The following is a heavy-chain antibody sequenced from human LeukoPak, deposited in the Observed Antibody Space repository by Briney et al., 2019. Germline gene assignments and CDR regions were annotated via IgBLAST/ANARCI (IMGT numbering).Heavy chain of an antibody. CDR1: GFTFSSYS. Sequence: GGSLRLSCAASGFTFSSYSMNWVRQAPGKGLEWVSSISSSSSYIYYADSVKGRFTISRDNTKNSLYLQMNSQRVEDTAVYYCARDRGVVGTLDPWGQGTLVTVSS. J-gene: IGHJ5*02. CDR2: ISSSSSYI. D-gene: IGHD3-10*01. V-gene: IGHV3-21*01. CDR3: ARDRGVVGTLDP.